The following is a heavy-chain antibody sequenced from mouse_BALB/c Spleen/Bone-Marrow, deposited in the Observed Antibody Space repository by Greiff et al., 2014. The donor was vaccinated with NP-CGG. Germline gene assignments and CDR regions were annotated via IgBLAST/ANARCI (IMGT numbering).Heavy chain of an antibody. D-gene: IGHD3-3*01. J-gene: IGHJ2*01. CDR3: ARRDGSYFDY. V-gene: IGHV1-54*01. Sequence: VQLQQSGAELVRPGTSVKVSCKASGYAFTNYLIEWVKQRPGQGLEWIGMINPGSGGTNYNEKFKGKATLTADKSSSTAYTQLSSLTSDDSAVYFCARRDGSYFDYWGQGTTLTVSS. CDR1: GYAFTNYL. CDR2: INPGSGGT.